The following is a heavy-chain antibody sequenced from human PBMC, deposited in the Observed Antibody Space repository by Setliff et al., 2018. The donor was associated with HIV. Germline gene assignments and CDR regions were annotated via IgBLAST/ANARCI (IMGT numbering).Heavy chain of an antibody. J-gene: IGHJ2*01. CDR1: GFTFSSYG. CDR2: IWYDGSNK. V-gene: IGHV3-33*06. D-gene: IGHD2-2*01. Sequence: GGSLELSCAASGFTFSSYGMHWVRQVPGKGLEWVAVIWYDGSNKYHADSVKGRFTISRDNSKNTLYLQMNSLRAEDTAVYYCAKSSRQYQLLTYFDLWGRGTLVTVSS. CDR3: AKSSRQYQLLTYFDL.